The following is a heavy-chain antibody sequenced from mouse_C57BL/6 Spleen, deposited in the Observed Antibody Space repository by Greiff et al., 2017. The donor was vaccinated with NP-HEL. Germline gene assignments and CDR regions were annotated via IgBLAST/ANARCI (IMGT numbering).Heavy chain of an antibody. J-gene: IGHJ1*03. Sequence: DVQLVESGPGLVKPSQSLSLTCSVTGYSITSGYYWNWIRQFPGNKLEWMGYISYDGSNNYNPSLKNRISITRDTSKNQFFLKLNSVTTEDTATYYCARGLLRLDFDVWGTGTTVTVSS. CDR2: ISYDGSN. CDR3: ARGLLRLDFDV. V-gene: IGHV3-6*01. D-gene: IGHD1-2*01. CDR1: GYSITSGYY.